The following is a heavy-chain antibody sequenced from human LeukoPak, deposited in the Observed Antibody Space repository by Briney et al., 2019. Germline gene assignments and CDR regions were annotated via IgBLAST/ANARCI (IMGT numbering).Heavy chain of an antibody. V-gene: IGHV4-59*08. CDR3: ARGLFGPSVSKYHWFDP. CDR1: GGSISTYY. Sequence: SETLSLTCTVSGGSISTYYWSWIRQPPGKGLEWIGYIYYSGSTNYNPSLKSRVTISVDTSKNQFSLKLSSVTAADTAVYYCARGLFGPSVSKYHWFDPWRQGTLVTVSS. D-gene: IGHD5/OR15-5a*01. CDR2: IYYSGST. J-gene: IGHJ5*02.